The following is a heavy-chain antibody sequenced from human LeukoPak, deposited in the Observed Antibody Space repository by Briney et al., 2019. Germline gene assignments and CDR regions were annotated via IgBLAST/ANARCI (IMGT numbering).Heavy chain of an antibody. V-gene: IGHV1-18*01. Sequence: ASVKVSCKASGYTFTSYGISWVRQAPGQGLEWMGWISAYNGNTNYAQKLQGRVTMTTDTSTSTAYMELRSLRSDDTAVYYCARDMYPYYGSGGDGMDVWGQGTTVTVSS. D-gene: IGHD3-10*01. J-gene: IGHJ6*02. CDR2: ISAYNGNT. CDR3: ARDMYPYYGSGGDGMDV. CDR1: GYTFTSYG.